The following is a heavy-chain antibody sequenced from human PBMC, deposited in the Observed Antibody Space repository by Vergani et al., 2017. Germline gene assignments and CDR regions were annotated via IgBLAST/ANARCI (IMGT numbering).Heavy chain of an antibody. D-gene: IGHD3-22*01. CDR3: AGPQWTSAYYYGGFDY. Sequence: EVQLLESGGGLVQPGGSLRLSCAASGFTFSTYAMTWVRQAPGKGLVWVSTISSDGGSTYYADSVKGRFTIARDNSKNTLSLQMNSLTAEDTAVYYCAGPQWTSAYYYGGFDYWGQGALVTVSS. J-gene: IGHJ4*02. CDR2: ISSDGGST. CDR1: GFTFSTYA. V-gene: IGHV3-23*01.